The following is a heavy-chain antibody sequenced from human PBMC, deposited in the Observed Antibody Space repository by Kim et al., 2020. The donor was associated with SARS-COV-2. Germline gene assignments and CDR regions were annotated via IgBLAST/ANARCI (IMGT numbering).Heavy chain of an antibody. CDR1: GGSISSSSYY. CDR2: IYYSGST. D-gene: IGHD3-22*01. J-gene: IGHJ4*02. CDR3: ARLGISRDYYDSSGYYNY. Sequence: SETLSLTCTVSGGSISSSSYYWGWIRQPPGKGLEWIGSIYYSGSTYYNPSLKSRVTISVDTSKNQFSLKLSSVTAADTAVYYCARLGISRDYYDSSGYYNYWGQGTLVTVSS. V-gene: IGHV4-39*01.